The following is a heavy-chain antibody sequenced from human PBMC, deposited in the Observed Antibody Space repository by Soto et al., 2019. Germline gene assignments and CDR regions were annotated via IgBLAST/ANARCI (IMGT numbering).Heavy chain of an antibody. CDR1: FTSYD. J-gene: IGHJ6*02. V-gene: IGHV1-8*01. CDR2: MNPNSGNT. CDR3: ARGPGSSDWRFSYYYMDV. D-gene: IGHD6-19*01. Sequence: QVQLVQSGAEVKKPGASVKVSCIFTSYDINWVRQATGQGLEWMGWMNPNSGNTRYAQKFQGRVTMTRNTSNFTAYMELSSLRSEDTAVYYCARGPGSSDWRFSYYYMDVWGQGTTVTVSS.